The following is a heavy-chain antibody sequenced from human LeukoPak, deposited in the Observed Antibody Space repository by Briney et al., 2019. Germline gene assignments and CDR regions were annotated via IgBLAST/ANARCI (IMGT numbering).Heavy chain of an antibody. V-gene: IGHV3-15*07. CDR1: GFTFNDAW. D-gene: IGHD2-2*01. CDR2: IKKKSDGGTA. CDR3: TREDPRKRTRSCPDY. J-gene: IGHJ4*02. Sequence: PGGSLRLSCAASGFTFNDAWMNWVRQAPGKGLEWVGRIKKKSDGGTADYAAPVKGRFTISRDDSKNMLYLQMNSLKTEDTAVYYCTREDPRKRTRSCPDYWGQGTLVTVSS.